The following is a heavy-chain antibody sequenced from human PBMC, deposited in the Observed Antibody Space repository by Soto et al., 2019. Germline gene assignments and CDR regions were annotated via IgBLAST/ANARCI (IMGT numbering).Heavy chain of an antibody. Sequence: ASVKISCKASGYTFTSYYMHWVRQAPGQGLEWMGIINPSGGSTSYAQKFQGRVTMTRDTSTSTVYMELSSLRSEDMAVYYCARTGSSGYYYDARADAFDIWGQGTMVTVSS. CDR1: GYTFTSYY. V-gene: IGHV1-46*01. CDR3: ARTGSSGYYYDARADAFDI. J-gene: IGHJ3*02. CDR2: INPSGGST. D-gene: IGHD3-22*01.